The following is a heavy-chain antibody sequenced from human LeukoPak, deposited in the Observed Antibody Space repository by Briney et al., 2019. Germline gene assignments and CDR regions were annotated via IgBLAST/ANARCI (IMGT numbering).Heavy chain of an antibody. Sequence: GGSLRLSCAASGCTFSSYWMHWVRQAPGKGLVWVSRIDSDGSSTSYADSVKGRFTISRDNAKNTLYLQMNSLRAEHTAVYYCARVGPPAAMAYWYFDLWGRGTLVTVFS. CDR2: IDSDGSST. J-gene: IGHJ2*01. CDR1: GCTFSSYW. CDR3: ARVGPPAAMAYWYFDL. V-gene: IGHV3-74*01. D-gene: IGHD2-2*01.